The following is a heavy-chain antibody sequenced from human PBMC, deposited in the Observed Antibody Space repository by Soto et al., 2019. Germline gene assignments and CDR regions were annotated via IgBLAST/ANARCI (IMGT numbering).Heavy chain of an antibody. J-gene: IGHJ4*02. CDR3: ARVEVRGVRIDY. Sequence: SETLSLTCTVSGGSISSGDYYWSWIRQPPGKGLEWIGYIYYSGSTYYNPSLKSRVTISVDTSKNQFSLKLSSVTAADTAVYYCARVEVRGVRIDYWGQGTLVTVSS. D-gene: IGHD3-10*01. V-gene: IGHV4-30-4*01. CDR2: IYYSGST. CDR1: GGSISSGDYY.